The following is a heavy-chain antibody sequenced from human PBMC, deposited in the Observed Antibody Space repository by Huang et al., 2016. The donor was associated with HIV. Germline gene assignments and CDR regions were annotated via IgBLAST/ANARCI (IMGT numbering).Heavy chain of an antibody. V-gene: IGHV3-30*02. CDR2: VAYEGTTK. CDR1: GFPFSAYG. Sequence: QVQLVESGGGVVQPGGSLRLSCATSGFPFSAYGLHWVRQTPGKGVEWVAFVAYEGTTKVYADAVEGRFTVSRDNSKSTLYLQMNSLRLEDTSIYYCLKDQVGPWGQGTLVTVSS. J-gene: IGHJ5*02. D-gene: IGHD3-10*01. CDR3: LKDQVGP.